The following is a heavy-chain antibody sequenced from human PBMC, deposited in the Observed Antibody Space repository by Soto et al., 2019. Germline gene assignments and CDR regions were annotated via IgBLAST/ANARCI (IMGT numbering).Heavy chain of an antibody. J-gene: IGHJ4*02. CDR1: GFTFSSYG. Sequence: GGSLKLSCAGLGFTFSSYGMQWGREAPGEGLEWVAVISYDGSNKYYADSVKGRFTISRDNSKNTLYLQMNSLRADDTAVYSCATELRHPYEIDGELFYDYWGQGTLVTVSS. CDR3: ATELRHPYEIDGELFYDY. V-gene: IGHV3-30*03. D-gene: IGHD3-10*01. CDR2: ISYDGSNK.